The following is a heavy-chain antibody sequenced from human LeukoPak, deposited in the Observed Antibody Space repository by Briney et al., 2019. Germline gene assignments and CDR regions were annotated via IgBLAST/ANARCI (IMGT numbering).Heavy chain of an antibody. CDR1: GFTFSSYT. V-gene: IGHV3-30*04. J-gene: IGHJ6*03. Sequence: GGSLRLSCAASGFTFSSYTMHWVRQAPGKGLEGVAVISYDGTNKYYADSVKGRFTISRDNSQNTMYLQMNNLRADDTAVYYCARDVVPYYYYYMDVRGKGTTVTVSS. CDR3: ARDVVPYYYYYMDV. D-gene: IGHD2-21*01. CDR2: ISYDGTNK.